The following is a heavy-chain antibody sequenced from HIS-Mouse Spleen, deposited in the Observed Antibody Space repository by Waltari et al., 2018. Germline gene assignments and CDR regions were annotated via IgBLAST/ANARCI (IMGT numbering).Heavy chain of an antibody. J-gene: IGHJ4*02. CDR3: AKDMGLRFLEWLFDY. V-gene: IGHV3-9*01. CDR2: ISWNSGSI. D-gene: IGHD3-3*01. CDR1: GFTFAVSA. Sequence: EVQLVESGGGLVQPGRSLRLSCAASGFTFAVSAMHWVRQAPGKGLGWVSGISWNSGSIGYADSVKGRFTISRDNAKNSLYLQMNSLRAEDTALYYCAKDMGLRFLEWLFDYWGQGTLVTVSS.